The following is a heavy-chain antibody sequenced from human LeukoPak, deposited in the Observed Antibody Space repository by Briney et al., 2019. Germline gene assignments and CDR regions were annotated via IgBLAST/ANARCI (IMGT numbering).Heavy chain of an antibody. V-gene: IGHV3-53*01. J-gene: IGHJ6*02. CDR3: ARDMPHYDFWNYYYYGMDV. Sequence: TGGSLRLSCAASGFAVSSNYMSWVRQAPGKGLEWVSVIYSGGSTYYADSVKGRFTISRDNSKNTLYLQMNSLRAEDTAVYYCARDMPHYDFWNYYYYGMDVWGQETTVTVSS. CDR1: GFAVSSNY. CDR2: IYSGGST. D-gene: IGHD3-3*01.